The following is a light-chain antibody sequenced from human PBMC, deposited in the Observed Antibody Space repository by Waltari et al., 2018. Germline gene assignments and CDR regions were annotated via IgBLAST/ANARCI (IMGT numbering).Light chain of an antibody. CDR1: SSDIGAYNY. CDR2: YVN. V-gene: IGLV2-14*01. Sequence: QSALTQPASVSGSLGHSITISCTGTSSDIGAYNYVSWFQQYPGKAPQLLIYYVNKRPLVVSDRFSGSKSDNMASLTISGLQAEDEADYYCSSYTTISSWVFGGGTKVTVL. CDR3: SSYTTISSWV. J-gene: IGLJ3*02.